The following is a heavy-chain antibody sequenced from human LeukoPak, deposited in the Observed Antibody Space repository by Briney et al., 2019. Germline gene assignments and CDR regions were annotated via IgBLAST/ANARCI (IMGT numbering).Heavy chain of an antibody. Sequence: NPSETLSPTCTVSGGSISGYYWNWIRQSPEKGLEWIGYIYYSGTTNYNPSLKSRLTISLDTSNNQFSLKLSSVTAAGTAVYYCARAHLSETDFDYWGQGALVTVTS. D-gene: IGHD3-3*01. CDR2: IYYSGTT. CDR1: GGSISGYY. CDR3: ARAHLSETDFDY. V-gene: IGHV4-59*01. J-gene: IGHJ4*02.